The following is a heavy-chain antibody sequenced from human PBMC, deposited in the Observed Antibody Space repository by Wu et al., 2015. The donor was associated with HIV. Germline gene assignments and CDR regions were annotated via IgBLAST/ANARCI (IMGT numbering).Heavy chain of an antibody. Sequence: QVQLVQSGAEVKKPGASVKVSCQASGYTFTDYYIHWLRQAPGQGLEWMGWINPNSGGTNYAQKFHGRVTLTRDTSIGTAYMELSRLTSDDTAVYYCARDEMFRVDDAFDMWGQGTSGHRL. CDR2: INPNSGGT. CDR1: GYTFTDYY. CDR3: ARDEMFRVDDAFDM. D-gene: IGHD3-10*02. J-gene: IGHJ3*02. V-gene: IGHV1-2*02.